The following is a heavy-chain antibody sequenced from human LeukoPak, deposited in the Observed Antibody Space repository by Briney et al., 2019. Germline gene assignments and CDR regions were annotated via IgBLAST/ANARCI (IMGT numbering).Heavy chain of an antibody. CDR1: GGSFSGYY. V-gene: IGHV4-34*01. J-gene: IGHJ4*02. Sequence: SETLSLTCAVYGGSFSGYYWSWIRQPPGKGLEWIGEINHSGSTNYNPSLKSRVTIFVDTSKSQFSLKLNSVTAADTAVYYCARGYYYDSSGYYLGYWGQGNLVTVSS. CDR3: ARGYYYDSSGYYLGY. CDR2: INHSGST. D-gene: IGHD3-22*01.